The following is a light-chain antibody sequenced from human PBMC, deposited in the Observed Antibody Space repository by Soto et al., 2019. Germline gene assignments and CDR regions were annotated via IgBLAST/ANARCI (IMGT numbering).Light chain of an antibody. CDR3: SSYAGSNKV. J-gene: IGLJ2*01. V-gene: IGLV2-8*01. Sequence: QPVLTQPPSASGSPGQSVTISCTGTSSDVGGYNYVSWYQQHPGKAPKLMIYEVSKWPSGVPDRFSGSKSGNTASLTVSGLQAEDEADYYCSSYAGSNKVFGGGTKLTVL. CDR2: EVS. CDR1: SSDVGGYNY.